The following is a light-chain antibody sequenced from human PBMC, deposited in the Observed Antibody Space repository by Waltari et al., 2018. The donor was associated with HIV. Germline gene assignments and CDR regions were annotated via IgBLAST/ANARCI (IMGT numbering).Light chain of an antibody. CDR3: CSYAGSSTWM. CDR1: SSDVGSYNL. V-gene: IGLV2-23*02. CDR2: EVS. J-gene: IGLJ3*02. Sequence: QSALTQPASVSGSPGQSITISCTGTSSDVGSYNLVSWYHQHPGKAPKLMIYEVSKRPSVVSTRFSGSKSGNTASLTISGLQAEDEADYYCCSYAGSSTWMFGGGTKLTAL.